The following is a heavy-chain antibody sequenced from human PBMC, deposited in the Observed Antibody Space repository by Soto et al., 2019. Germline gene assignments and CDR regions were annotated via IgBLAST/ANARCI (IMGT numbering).Heavy chain of an antibody. D-gene: IGHD1-26*01. CDR1: GGTFSTYS. CDR3: ASSSGNNYGVGTNYYFDY. CDR2: IIPIFGTA. J-gene: IGHJ4*02. Sequence: QVQLVQSGAEVKKPGSSVKVSCTTSGGTFSTYSIVWVRQAPGAGLEWMGGIIPIFGTANYAQKFQDRVTITADKSTNTAFMELSSLKSEDTAMYYCASSSGNNYGVGTNYYFDYWGQGTLVTVSS. V-gene: IGHV1-69*06.